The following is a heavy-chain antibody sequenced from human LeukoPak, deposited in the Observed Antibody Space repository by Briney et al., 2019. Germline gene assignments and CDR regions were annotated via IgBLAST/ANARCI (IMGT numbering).Heavy chain of an antibody. CDR3: ARQRYSGSYLGFDP. CDR1: GYSFTTYW. V-gene: IGHV5-51*01. D-gene: IGHD1-26*01. J-gene: IGHJ5*02. Sequence: GEALQISSKGSGYSFTTYWISRVRHMPAKGLEWMGITYPGDSDTRYRPSFQGPVTISVDKTISTDCLQWSSVKAPETAMYNCARQRYSGSYLGFDPWGEGTLVTVSS. CDR2: TYPGDSDT.